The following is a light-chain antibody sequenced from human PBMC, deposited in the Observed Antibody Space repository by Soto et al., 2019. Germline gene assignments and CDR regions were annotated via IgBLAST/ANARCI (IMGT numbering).Light chain of an antibody. CDR1: QSTSIN. J-gene: IGKJ2*01. CDR2: AAS. CDR3: QQTYTTRVYT. Sequence: DILLTQSPTSLSASVGDTVTITCRASQSTSINLNWYQHRPGEAPKVLTYAASTLATGAPSRFSGTGVGTDFTLTISSLQLEDFATYYCQQTYTTRVYTFGQGTKLEFK. V-gene: IGKV1-39*01.